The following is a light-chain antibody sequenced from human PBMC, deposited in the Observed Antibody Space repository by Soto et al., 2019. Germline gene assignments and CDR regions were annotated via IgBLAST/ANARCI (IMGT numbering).Light chain of an antibody. J-gene: IGKJ1*01. CDR1: QTISSW. Sequence: DIQLTQSPSTLSGSVGDRVTITCRASQTISSWLAWYQQKPGKVPKLLIYDASTLESGVPSRFSGSGSGTEFTLTISSLQPEDFATYYCQQHNSYPLTFGQGTQVEIK. CDR3: QQHNSYPLT. CDR2: DAS. V-gene: IGKV1-5*01.